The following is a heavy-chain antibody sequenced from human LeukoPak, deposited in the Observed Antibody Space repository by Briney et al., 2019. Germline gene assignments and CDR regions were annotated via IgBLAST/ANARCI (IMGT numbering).Heavy chain of an antibody. J-gene: IGHJ4*02. CDR3: ARGLPIAAAGNFDY. CDR2: IIPIFGIA. V-gene: IGHV1-69*04. Sequence: GASVKVSCKASGGTFSSYAISWVRQTPGQGLEWMGRIIPIFGIANYAQKFQGRVTITADKSTSTAYMELSSLRSEDTAVYYCARGLPIAAAGNFDYWGQGTLVTVSS. D-gene: IGHD6-13*01. CDR1: GGTFSSYA.